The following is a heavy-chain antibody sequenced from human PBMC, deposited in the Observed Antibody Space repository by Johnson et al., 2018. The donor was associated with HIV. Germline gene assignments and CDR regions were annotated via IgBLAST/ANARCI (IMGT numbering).Heavy chain of an antibody. CDR3: AKGPILDDGFDI. CDR2: IGTAGDT. V-gene: IGHV3-13*01. CDR1: GFTFSSYD. J-gene: IGHJ3*02. D-gene: IGHD3-3*01. Sequence: MLLVESGGGLVQPGGSLRLSCAASGFTFSSYDMHWVRQATGKGLEWVSAIGTAGDTYYPGSVKGRFTISRDNSKNTLYLQMNSLRAEDTAVYYCAKGPILDDGFDIWGQGTMVTVSS.